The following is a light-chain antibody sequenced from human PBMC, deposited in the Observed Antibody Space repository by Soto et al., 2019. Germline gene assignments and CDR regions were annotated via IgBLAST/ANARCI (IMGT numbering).Light chain of an antibody. CDR2: GAS. CDR3: QQYGNTPRT. J-gene: IGKJ5*01. Sequence: EIVMTQSPATLSVSPGERATLSCRASHSVSSNLAWYQQKPGQAPRLLIYGASSRATGIADRFSGSGSGTDFSLTTITLQEEDVSVYFYQQYGNTPRTFGQGTRLEIK. V-gene: IGKV3D-15*01. CDR1: HSVSSN.